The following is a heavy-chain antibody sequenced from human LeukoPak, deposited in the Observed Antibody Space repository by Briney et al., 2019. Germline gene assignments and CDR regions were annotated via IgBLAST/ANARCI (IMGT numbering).Heavy chain of an antibody. V-gene: IGHV4-59*08. D-gene: IGHD5-12*01. CDR2: IYYSGST. J-gene: IGHJ3*02. CDR3: ARSPMWLDAFDI. CDR1: GGSISSYY. Sequence: SETLSLTCTVSGGSISSYYWSWIRQPPGKGLEWIGYIYYSGSTNYNPSLKSRVTISVDTSKNQFSLKLSSVTATDTAVYYCARSPMWLDAFDIWGQGTMVTVSS.